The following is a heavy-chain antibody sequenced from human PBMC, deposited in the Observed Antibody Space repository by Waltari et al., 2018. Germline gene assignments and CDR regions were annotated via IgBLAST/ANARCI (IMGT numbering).Heavy chain of an antibody. Sequence: QVQLQESGPGLAKPTHTLSLTCTVSGEHIRDDVPRWTYCTWIRQSAGKGLEWIGHIYSSGAVDYNPSLRSRVTISLDTPKSHFTLKLTSVTAADTAVYYCANRGVGNYFKYFRLWSPGTLVTVSS. V-gene: IGHV4-61*02. J-gene: IGHJ1*01. CDR2: IYSSGAV. CDR1: GEHIRDDVPRWTY. D-gene: IGHD1-7*01. CDR3: ANRGVGNYFKYFRL.